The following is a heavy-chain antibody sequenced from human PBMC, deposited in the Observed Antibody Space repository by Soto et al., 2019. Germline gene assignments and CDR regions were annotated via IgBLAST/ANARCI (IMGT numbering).Heavy chain of an antibody. J-gene: IGHJ4*02. CDR2: IWYDGSNK. CDR1: GFTFSRYG. Sequence: LRLSCAASGFTFSRYGMHWVRQAPGKGLEWVAVIWYDGSNKYYADSVKGRFTISRDNSKNTLYLQMNSLRAEDTAIYYCAKDQRTGVSGYPDYYFEYWGQGTLVTVSS. D-gene: IGHD3-22*01. CDR3: AKDQRTGVSGYPDYYFEY. V-gene: IGHV3-33*06.